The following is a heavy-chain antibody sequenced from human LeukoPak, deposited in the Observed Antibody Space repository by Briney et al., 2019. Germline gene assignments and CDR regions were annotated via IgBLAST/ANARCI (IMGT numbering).Heavy chain of an antibody. D-gene: IGHD4-17*01. V-gene: IGHV4-61*02. CDR2: IYTSGST. CDR3: AREPRWGYGDSPYFDY. Sequence: PSETLSLTCTVSGGSISSGSYYWSWIRQPAGKGLEWIGRIYTSGSTNYNPSLKSRVTISVDTSKNQFSLKLSSVTAADTAVYYCAREPRWGYGDSPYFDYWGQGTLVTVSS. CDR1: GGSISSGSYY. J-gene: IGHJ4*02.